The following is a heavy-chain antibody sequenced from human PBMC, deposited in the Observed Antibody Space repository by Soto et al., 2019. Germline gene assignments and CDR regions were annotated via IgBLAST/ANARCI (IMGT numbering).Heavy chain of an antibody. CDR2: INPSGGRT. CDR3: ARDHDVPSDVYDDYRGLHFDL. CDR1: GFTFTNFY. D-gene: IGHD4-17*01. J-gene: IGHJ2*01. Sequence: QVQLVQSGAEVKKAGASVMVSCQASGFTFTNFYIHWVRRVPGQGLEWMGIINPSGGRTNYAQKFDGRVTMTGDTSTNTVYLELSSLRSDDTAVYYCARDHDVPSDVYDDYRGLHFDLWGRGTLVTVSS. V-gene: IGHV1-46*01.